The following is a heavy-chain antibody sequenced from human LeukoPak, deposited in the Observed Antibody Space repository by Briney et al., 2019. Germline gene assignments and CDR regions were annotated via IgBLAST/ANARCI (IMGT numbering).Heavy chain of an antibody. V-gene: IGHV4-59*01. J-gene: IGHJ3*02. CDR1: GGSISSYY. CDR3: ARDRPGIAVAGDAFDI. D-gene: IGHD6-19*01. CDR2: LYNRGST. Sequence: PSETLSLTCTVSGGSISSYYWSWIRQPTGKGLEWIGYLYNRGSTNYNPSLKSRVTTSVDTSKNQFSLKLRSVTAADTAVYYCARDRPGIAVAGDAFDIWGQGTMVTVSS.